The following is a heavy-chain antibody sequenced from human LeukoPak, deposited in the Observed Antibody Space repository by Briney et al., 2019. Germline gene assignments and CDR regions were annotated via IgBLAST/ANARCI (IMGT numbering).Heavy chain of an antibody. CDR1: GFTFSSYS. V-gene: IGHV3-21*01. J-gene: IGHJ4*02. CDR2: IRFTGSYI. D-gene: IGHD5-24*01. CDR3: ARAGPRRDGYNGDY. Sequence: GGSLRLSCAASGFTFSSYSMNWVRQAPGRGLEWVSSIRFTGSYIYYADSVKGRFTISRDDAKNLLSLQMISLRVEDTAVYYCARAGPRRDGYNGDYWAREPWSPSPQ.